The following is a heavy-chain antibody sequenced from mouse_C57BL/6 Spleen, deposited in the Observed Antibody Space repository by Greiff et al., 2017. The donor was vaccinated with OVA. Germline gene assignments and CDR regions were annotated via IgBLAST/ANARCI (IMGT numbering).Heavy chain of an antibody. CDR1: GYTFTSYW. CDR2: IDPSDSET. D-gene: IGHD1-1*01. V-gene: IGHV1-52*01. Sequence: VQLQQPGAELVRPGSSVKLSCKASGYTFTSYWLHWVKQSPIQGLEWIGNIDPSDSETHYNQKFKDKATLTVDKSSSTAYMQLSSLTSEDSAVYYCAKSYYYGSTDYLDYWGQGTTLTVSS. J-gene: IGHJ2*01. CDR3: AKSYYYGSTDYLDY.